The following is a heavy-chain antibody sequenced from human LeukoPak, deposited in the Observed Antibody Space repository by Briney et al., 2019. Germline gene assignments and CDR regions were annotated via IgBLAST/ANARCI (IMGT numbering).Heavy chain of an antibody. D-gene: IGHD4-17*01. CDR2: INHSGST. Sequence: SETLSLTCAVSGGSFSRSFWSWIRQPPGKGLEWIGGINHSGSTNYSPSLKSRVTISVDTSKFQFSLKLSSVTAADTAIYYCARGVYGDYFYFDYWGQGTPVTVSS. V-gene: IGHV4-34*01. CDR3: ARGVYGDYFYFDY. CDR1: GGSFSRSF. J-gene: IGHJ4*02.